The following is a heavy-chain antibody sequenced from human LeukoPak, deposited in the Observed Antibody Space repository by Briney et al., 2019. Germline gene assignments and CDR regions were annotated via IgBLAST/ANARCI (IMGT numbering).Heavy chain of an antibody. J-gene: IGHJ5*02. CDR2: IKQDGSEK. D-gene: IGHD3-10*01. CDR1: GFTFSSYW. CDR3: AKYAYGSGTSFDP. Sequence: PGGSLRLSCAASGFTFSSYWMSWVRQAPGKGLEWVANIKQDGSEKYYVDSVKGRFTISRDNAKNSLYLQMNSLSAEDTAVYYCAKYAYGSGTSFDPWGQGTLVIVSS. V-gene: IGHV3-7*01.